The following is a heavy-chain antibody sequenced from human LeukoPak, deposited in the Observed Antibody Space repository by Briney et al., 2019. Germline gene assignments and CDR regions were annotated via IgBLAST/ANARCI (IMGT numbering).Heavy chain of an antibody. CDR3: ARDLAYCGGDCYGDY. CDR2: ISSSSSYI. J-gene: IGHJ4*02. V-gene: IGHV3-21*01. CDR1: GFTFSSYS. Sequence: PGGSLRLSCAVSGFTFSSYSMNWVRQAPGKGLEWVSSISSSSSYIYYADSVKGRFTISRDNAKNSLYLQMNSLRAEDTAVYYCARDLAYCGGDCYGDYWGQGTLVTVSS. D-gene: IGHD2-21*02.